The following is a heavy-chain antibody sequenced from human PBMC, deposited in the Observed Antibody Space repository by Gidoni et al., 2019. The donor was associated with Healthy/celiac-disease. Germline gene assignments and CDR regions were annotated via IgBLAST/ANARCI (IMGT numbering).Heavy chain of an antibody. J-gene: IGHJ4*02. CDR3: AREGTGVFDD. D-gene: IGHD1-1*01. V-gene: IGHV4-59*01. CDR1: GGSISSYY. CDR2: IYYSGST. Sequence: QVQLQESGPGLVKPSETLSLTCTVSGGSISSYYWSWIRQPPGKGLEWIWYIYYSGSTNYNPSLQSRVTISVDTSKNQFSLKLSSVTAADTAVYYCAREGTGVFDDWGQGTLVTVSS.